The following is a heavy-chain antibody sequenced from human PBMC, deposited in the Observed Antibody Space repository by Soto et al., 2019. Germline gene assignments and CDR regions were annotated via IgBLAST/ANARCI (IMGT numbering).Heavy chain of an antibody. J-gene: IGHJ4*02. V-gene: IGHV3-74*01. CDR2: IKSDGSST. Sequence: PGGSLRLSCAASGFTFSSYWMHWVRQAPGKGLVWVSRIKSDGSSTSYADSVKGRFTISRDNAKNTLYLQMNSLRAEDTAVYYCVVAVAGPTAIGYWGQGTLFTVSS. CDR1: GFTFSSYW. CDR3: VVAVAGPTAIGY. D-gene: IGHD6-19*01.